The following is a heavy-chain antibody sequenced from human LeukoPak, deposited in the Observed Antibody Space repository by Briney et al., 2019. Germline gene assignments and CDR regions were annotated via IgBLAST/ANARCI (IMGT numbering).Heavy chain of an antibody. CDR2: ISDSGNT. D-gene: IGHD2-21*01. V-gene: IGHV3-23*01. CDR3: AKAPVTTCRGAYCYPFDY. Sequence: GGTLRLSCAASGFTFSSCGMSWVRQAPGKGLEWVSAISDSGNTYHADSVKGRFTISRDSSKNTLFLQMNRLRPEDAAVYYCAKAPVTTCRGAYCYPFDYWGQGTLVTVSS. CDR1: GFTFSSCG. J-gene: IGHJ4*02.